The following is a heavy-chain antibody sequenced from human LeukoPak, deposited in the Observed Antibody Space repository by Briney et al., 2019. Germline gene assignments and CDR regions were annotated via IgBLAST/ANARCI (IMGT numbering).Heavy chain of an antibody. CDR3: ARFGVDYDMDV. V-gene: IGHV4-59*01. D-gene: IGHD3-16*01. J-gene: IGHJ6*02. CDR2: IYHSGST. Sequence: GSLRLSCAASGFTFSSYWMHWVRQHPGKGLEWIGYIYHSGSTYYNPSLKSRVTISVDTSKNQLSLKVTSVTGADTAVYYCARFGVDYDMDVWGQGTTVTVSS. CDR1: GFTFSSYW.